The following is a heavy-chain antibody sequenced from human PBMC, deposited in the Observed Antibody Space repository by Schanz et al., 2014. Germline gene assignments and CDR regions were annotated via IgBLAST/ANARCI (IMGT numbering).Heavy chain of an antibody. CDR1: GGPLSSYP. Sequence: QVQLVQSGAEMKKPGSSVRVSCKASGGPLSSYPINWVRQAPGQGLEWMGGVIPMLGITNYAERFQGRVTITADTSTAYMELSSLRYEDTALYYCARGTMPGTFDIWGQGTMVTVSS. D-gene: IGHD2-2*01. CDR3: ARGTMPGTFDI. CDR2: VIPMLGIT. V-gene: IGHV1-69*02. J-gene: IGHJ3*02.